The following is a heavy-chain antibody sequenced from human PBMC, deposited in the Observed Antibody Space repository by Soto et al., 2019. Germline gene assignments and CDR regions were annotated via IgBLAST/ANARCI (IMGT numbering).Heavy chain of an antibody. CDR1: GFTFSSYW. J-gene: IGHJ4*02. D-gene: IGHD5-18*01. CDR3: ASQSLRGYSYGLDY. V-gene: IGHV3-74*01. Sequence: EVQLVESGGGLVQPGGSLRLSCAASGFTFSSYWMHWVRQAPGKGLVWVSRINSDGSSTNYADSVKGRFTISRDNPKNTLYLQMNSLRAEDTAVYYCASQSLRGYSYGLDYWGQGTLVTVSS. CDR2: INSDGSST.